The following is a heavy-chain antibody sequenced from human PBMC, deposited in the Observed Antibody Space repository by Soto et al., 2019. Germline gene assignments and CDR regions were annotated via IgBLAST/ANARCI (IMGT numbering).Heavy chain of an antibody. CDR1: GDSISSSNG. Sequence: SETLSVTCGVAGDSISSSNGWGWIRQSPGKGLEWIGYIYYSGTTYYNPSLKSRVTMSVDTSKNQFSLKLTSVTAVDTAVYYCARREIQGPIDYWGQGTLVTVSS. CDR3: ARREIQGPIDY. D-gene: IGHD1-26*01. V-gene: IGHV4-28*01. CDR2: IYYSGTT. J-gene: IGHJ4*02.